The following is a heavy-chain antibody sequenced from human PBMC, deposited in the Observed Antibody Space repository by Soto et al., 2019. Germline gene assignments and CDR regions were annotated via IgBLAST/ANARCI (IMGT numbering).Heavy chain of an antibody. CDR3: ARSMTMIVLVIDY. CDR2: ISYDGSNK. Sequence: QVQLVESGGGVVQPGRSLRLSCAASGFTFSSYAMHWDRQAPGKGLEWVAVISYDGSNKYYADSVKGQFTISRDTSTNTLYLQMNSLRAEDTAVYYWARSMTMIVLVIDYWGKGTLVTVSS. D-gene: IGHD3-22*01. V-gene: IGHV3-30-3*01. J-gene: IGHJ4*02. CDR1: GFTFSSYA.